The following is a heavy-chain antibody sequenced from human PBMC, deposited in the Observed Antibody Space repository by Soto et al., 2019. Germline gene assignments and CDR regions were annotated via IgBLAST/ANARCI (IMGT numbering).Heavy chain of an antibody. CDR3: AKAARWLHSESAIDY. V-gene: IGHV3-23*01. D-gene: IGHD5-12*01. CDR1: GFTFSSYS. Sequence: PGGSLILSCAAYGFTFSSYSTSWVRQAPGKGLEWVSAIGGRGVGTYYADSVKGRFTISRDNSKNTLFLQMNSLTAEDTAVYYCAKAARWLHSESAIDYWGQGTLVTVSS. J-gene: IGHJ4*02. CDR2: IGGRGVGT.